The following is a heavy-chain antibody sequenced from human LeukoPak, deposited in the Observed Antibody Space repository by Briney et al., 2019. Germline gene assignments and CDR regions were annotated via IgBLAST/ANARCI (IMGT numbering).Heavy chain of an antibody. CDR2: ISSSSSYI. CDR1: GFTFSSYS. D-gene: IGHD2-2*01. V-gene: IGHV3-21*01. J-gene: IGHJ4*02. CDR3: ARDVYCSSTSCYEFDY. Sequence: GGSLRLSCAASGFTFSSYSMNWVRQAPGKGLEWVSSISSSSSYIYYADSVEGRFTISRDNAKNSLYLQMNSLRAEDTAVYYCARDVYCSSTSCYEFDYWGQGTLVTVSS.